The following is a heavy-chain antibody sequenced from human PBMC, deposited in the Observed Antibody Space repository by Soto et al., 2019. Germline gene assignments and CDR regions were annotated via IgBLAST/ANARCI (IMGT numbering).Heavy chain of an antibody. V-gene: IGHV1-46*01. CDR1: GYTLTSYY. CDR3: ARDRSYYYDSSGWNVYYFDY. Sequence: GASVKVSCKASGYTLTSYYMHWVRQAPGQGLEWMGIINPSGGSTSYAQKFQGRVTMTRDTSTSTVYMELSSLRSEDTAVYYCARDRSYYYDSSGWNVYYFDYWGQGTLVTVSS. CDR2: INPSGGST. D-gene: IGHD3-22*01. J-gene: IGHJ4*02.